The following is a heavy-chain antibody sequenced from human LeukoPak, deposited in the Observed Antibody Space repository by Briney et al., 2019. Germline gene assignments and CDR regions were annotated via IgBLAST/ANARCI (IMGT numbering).Heavy chain of an antibody. D-gene: IGHD2-2*02. V-gene: IGHV1-69*13. CDR3: ARTLDCSSTSCYTEPNYYYYGMDV. J-gene: IGHJ6*02. CDR2: IIPIFGTA. Sequence: ASVKVSCKASGYTFTSYAISWVRQAPGQGLEWMGGIIPIFGTANYAQKFQGRVTITADESTSTAYMELSSLRSEDTAVYYCARTLDCSSTSCYTEPNYYYYGMDVWGQGTTVTVSS. CDR1: GYTFTSYA.